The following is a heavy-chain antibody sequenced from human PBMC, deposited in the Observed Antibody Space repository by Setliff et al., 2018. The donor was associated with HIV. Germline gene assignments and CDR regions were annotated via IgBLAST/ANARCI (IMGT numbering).Heavy chain of an antibody. J-gene: IGHJ4*02. CDR3: ARVYCSTTSCYNEYYFDY. Sequence: ASVMVSCKASGYTFTDYYLHWVRQAPGQGLEWLGVINPSGGAADYAQKLRGRVALTGDTSTSTVYLQLSSLRSEDTAIYYCARVYCSTTSCYNEYYFDYWGQGTLVTVSS. D-gene: IGHD2-2*01. CDR1: GYTFTDYY. V-gene: IGHV1-46*04. CDR2: INPSGGAA.